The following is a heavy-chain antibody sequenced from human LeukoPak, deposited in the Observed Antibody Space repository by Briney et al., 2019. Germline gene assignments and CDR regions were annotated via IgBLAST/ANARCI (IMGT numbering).Heavy chain of an antibody. CDR2: IDPSDSYA. CDR3: ARQPGLSAVAVDW. CDR1: GYSFTSYW. D-gene: IGHD6-19*01. J-gene: IGHJ4*02. Sequence: GEPLRISCQGSGYSFTSYWISWVRPMPGKGLEWMGRIDPSDSYANYSPSFQGHVTFSVDKSISTAYLHWSSLKASDTAMYYCARQPGLSAVAVDWWGQGTLVTVS. V-gene: IGHV5-10-1*01.